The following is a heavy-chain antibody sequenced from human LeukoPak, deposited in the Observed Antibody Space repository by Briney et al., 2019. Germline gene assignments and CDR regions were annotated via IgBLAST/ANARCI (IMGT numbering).Heavy chain of an antibody. V-gene: IGHV3-7*01. Sequence: GGSLRLSCAASGFTFSMYWMSWVRQAPGKGPEWVANIKVDGSEIYYVDSVKGRFTISRDNAKNSLFLQMNSLRAEDTAVYYCARALQVTISPTGNWGQGTLVTVSS. CDR2: IKVDGSEI. J-gene: IGHJ4*02. CDR3: ARALQVTISPTGN. D-gene: IGHD3-3*01. CDR1: GFTFSMYW.